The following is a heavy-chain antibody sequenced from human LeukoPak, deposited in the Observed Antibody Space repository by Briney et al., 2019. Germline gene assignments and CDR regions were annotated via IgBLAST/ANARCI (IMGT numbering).Heavy chain of an antibody. D-gene: IGHD4-23*01. Sequence: SVKVSCKASVGTFSRYTISWVRQAPAQGLEWMGRIIPILCIANYSQKCQCRVTINEDKSTSTAYMELSSLRSEDTAVYYCARGGVYGGTLDYWGQGTLVTVSS. CDR2: IIPILCIA. J-gene: IGHJ4*02. V-gene: IGHV1-69*02. CDR1: VGTFSRYT. CDR3: ARGGVYGGTLDY.